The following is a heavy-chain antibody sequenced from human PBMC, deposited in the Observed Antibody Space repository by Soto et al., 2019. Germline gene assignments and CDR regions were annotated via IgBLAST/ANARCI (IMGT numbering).Heavy chain of an antibody. J-gene: IGHJ4*02. V-gene: IGHV3-21*01. CDR1: GFTFSSYS. CDR3: ARQRITIFGVVMHFDY. CDR2: ISSSSSYI. Sequence: EVQLVESGGGLVKPGGSLRLSCAASGFTFSSYSMNWVRQSPGKGLEWVSSISSSSSYIYYADSVKGRFTISRDNAKNSLYLQMNSLRAEDTAVYYCARQRITIFGVVMHFDYWGQGTLVTVSS. D-gene: IGHD3-3*01.